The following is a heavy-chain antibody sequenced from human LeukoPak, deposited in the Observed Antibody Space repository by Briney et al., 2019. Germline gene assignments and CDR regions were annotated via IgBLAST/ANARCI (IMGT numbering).Heavy chain of an antibody. V-gene: IGHV4-4*02. D-gene: IGHD3-3*01. CDR1: GGSISIGDW. J-gene: IGHJ4*02. CDR2: INHSGST. CDR3: ARGLNDSWTGENY. Sequence: SGTLSLTCAVSGGSISIGDWWSWIRQPPGKGLEWIGEINHSGSTNYNPSLKSRVTISLDTSKSQFSLKVRYVTAADTAVYYCARGLNDSWTGENYWGQGTLVTVSS.